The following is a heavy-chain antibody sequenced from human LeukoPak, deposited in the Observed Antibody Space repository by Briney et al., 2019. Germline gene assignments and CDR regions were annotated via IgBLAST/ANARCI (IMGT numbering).Heavy chain of an antibody. Sequence: PAASVKVSCKASGFTFPSSGVQWVRQARGQRLEWIGWIVVGSGNTNYAQKFQERVTITRDMSTSTAYMELSSLRSEDTAVYYRAAVGWEYSSSPLPMDVWGQGTTVTVSS. V-gene: IGHV1-58*01. CDR2: IVVGSGNT. J-gene: IGHJ6*02. CDR3: AAVGWEYSSSPLPMDV. D-gene: IGHD6-6*01. CDR1: GFTFPSSG.